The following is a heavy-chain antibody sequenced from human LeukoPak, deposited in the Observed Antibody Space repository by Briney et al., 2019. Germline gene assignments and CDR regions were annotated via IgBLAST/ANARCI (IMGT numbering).Heavy chain of an antibody. CDR2: IRYDGSEK. CDR3: AEIGAAGTWNYFDY. J-gene: IGHJ4*02. CDR1: GFNFSSYA. D-gene: IGHD6-13*01. V-gene: IGHV3-30*02. Sequence: PGGSLRLSCAVSGFNFSSYAMHWVRQAPGKGLEWVAYIRYDGSEKYYADSVKGRFTISRDNSKNTVYLQMNSLRPEDTAVYYCAEIGAAGTWNYFDYWGQGTLVTVSS.